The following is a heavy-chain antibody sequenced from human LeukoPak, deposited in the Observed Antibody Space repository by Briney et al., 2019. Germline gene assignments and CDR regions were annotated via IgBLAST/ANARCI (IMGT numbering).Heavy chain of an antibody. CDR1: GFTFSSYG. D-gene: IGHD4-17*01. Sequence: GGSLRLSCAASGFTFSSYGMHWVRQAPGKGLEWVAFIRYDGSNKYYADSVKGRFTISRDNSKNTLYLQMNSLRAEDTAVYYCARRSDYGDYPYYYYGMDVWGQGTTVTVSS. CDR2: IRYDGSNK. V-gene: IGHV3-30*02. CDR3: ARRSDYGDYPYYYYGMDV. J-gene: IGHJ6*02.